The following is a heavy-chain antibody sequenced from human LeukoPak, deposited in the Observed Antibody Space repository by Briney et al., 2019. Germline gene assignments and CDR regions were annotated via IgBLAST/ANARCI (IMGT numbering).Heavy chain of an antibody. Sequence: SETLSLTCTVSGGSISSSSYYWGWIRQPPGKGLEWIGSIYYSGSTYYNPSLKSRVTISVDTSKNQFSLKLSSVTAADTAVYYCAATYYDILTGYYKIFDYWGQGTLVTVSS. J-gene: IGHJ4*02. D-gene: IGHD3-9*01. CDR3: AATYYDILTGYYKIFDY. V-gene: IGHV4-39*01. CDR2: IYYSGST. CDR1: GGSISSSSYY.